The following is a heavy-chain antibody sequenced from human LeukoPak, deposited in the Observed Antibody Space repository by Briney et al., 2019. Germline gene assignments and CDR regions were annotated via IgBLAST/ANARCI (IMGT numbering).Heavy chain of an antibody. CDR2: IYPGDSDT. CDR3: ARARSSSSSDY. D-gene: IGHD6-13*01. Sequence: GESLKISCKCSGYSFTSYWIGWVRQMPGKPLEWMGIIYPGDSDTRYSPSFQGQVTISAVKSISTAYLQWSSLKASDTAMYYCARARSSSSSDYWGQGTLVTVSS. V-gene: IGHV5-51*01. CDR1: GYSFTSYW. J-gene: IGHJ4*02.